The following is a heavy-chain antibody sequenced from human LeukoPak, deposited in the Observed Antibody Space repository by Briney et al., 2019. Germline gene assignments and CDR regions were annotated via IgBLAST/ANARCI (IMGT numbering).Heavy chain of an antibody. Sequence: ASVKVSCKASGGSFSGHAITWVRKAPGQGLEWMGGTIPIFGTTNYAQKFQGRVTITADEPTRTVYMELSSLRFEDTAVYYCARVRGLGYYYDSSGHYQFDPWGRGTLIIVSS. V-gene: IGHV1-69*13. CDR3: ARVRGLGYYYDSSGHYQFDP. CDR2: TIPIFGTT. D-gene: IGHD3-22*01. J-gene: IGHJ5*02. CDR1: GGSFSGHA.